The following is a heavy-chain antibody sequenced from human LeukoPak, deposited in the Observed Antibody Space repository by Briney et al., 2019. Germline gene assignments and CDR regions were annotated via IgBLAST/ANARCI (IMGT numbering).Heavy chain of an antibody. CDR3: ARDPSSGSPYGFDP. CDR2: IYYSGSP. Sequence: SETLSLTCTVSGGSISSYYWSWIRQLPGKGLEWIGYIYYSGSPNYNPSLKGRVTISVDTSKNQFSLKLSSVTAADTAVYYCARDPSSGSPYGFDPWGQGTLVTVSS. J-gene: IGHJ5*02. D-gene: IGHD6-19*01. V-gene: IGHV4-59*01. CDR1: GGSISSYY.